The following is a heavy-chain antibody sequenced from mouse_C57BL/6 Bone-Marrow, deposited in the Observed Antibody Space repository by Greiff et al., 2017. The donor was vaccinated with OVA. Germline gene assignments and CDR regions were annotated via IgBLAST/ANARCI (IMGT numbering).Heavy chain of an antibody. CDR2: INPNNGGT. CDR1: GYTFTDYY. Sequence: EVQLQQSGPELVKPGASVKISCKASGYTFTDYYMNWVKQSHGKSLEWIGDINPNNGGTSYNQKFKGKATLTVDKSSSTAYMELRSLTSEDSAVYYCARNRLDYVVAYWGQGTLVTVSA. V-gene: IGHV1-26*01. D-gene: IGHD2-4*01. CDR3: ARNRLDYVVAY. J-gene: IGHJ3*01.